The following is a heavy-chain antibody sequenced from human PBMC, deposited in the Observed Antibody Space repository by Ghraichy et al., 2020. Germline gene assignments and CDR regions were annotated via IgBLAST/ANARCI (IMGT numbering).Heavy chain of an antibody. CDR3: ESSGRGTFDAFDI. CDR2: INPNSGGT. Sequence: ASVKVSCKASGYTFTGNYIHWVRQAPGQGLEWMGWINPNSGGTNNAQKFQGRVTMTRDTSISTAYMELSRLRSDETAVYYCESSGRGTFDAFDIWGQGTMVTVYS. V-gene: IGHV1-2*02. D-gene: IGHD2-15*01. CDR1: GYTFTGNY. J-gene: IGHJ3*02.